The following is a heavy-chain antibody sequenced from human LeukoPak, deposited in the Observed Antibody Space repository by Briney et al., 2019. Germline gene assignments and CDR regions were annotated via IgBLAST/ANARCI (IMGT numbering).Heavy chain of an antibody. CDR3: ARHPGIQLRIDN. Sequence: SETLSLTCTVSGGSMSRYYWSWIRQPPGKGLEWIGYVYDNGITSYNPSLKSRVTISADTSKNQFSLNLISVTAADTAVYFYARHPGIQLRIDNWGQGTLVTVSS. V-gene: IGHV4-59*08. CDR1: GGSMSRYY. J-gene: IGHJ4*02. D-gene: IGHD5-18*01. CDR2: VYDNGIT.